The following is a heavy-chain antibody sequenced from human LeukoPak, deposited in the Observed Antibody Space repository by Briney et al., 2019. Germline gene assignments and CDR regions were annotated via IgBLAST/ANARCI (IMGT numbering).Heavy chain of an antibody. Sequence: PGGSLRLSCAASGFTFSSYAMSWVRQAPREGLEWVSSISTSGGSTYYADSVKGRFTISRDNSKNTLYLQMNSLRAEDTAVYYCARRDTSGYYYFDYWGQGTLVTVSS. J-gene: IGHJ4*02. CDR3: ARRDTSGYYYFDY. CDR1: GFTFSSYA. D-gene: IGHD6-19*01. V-gene: IGHV3-23*01. CDR2: ISTSGGST.